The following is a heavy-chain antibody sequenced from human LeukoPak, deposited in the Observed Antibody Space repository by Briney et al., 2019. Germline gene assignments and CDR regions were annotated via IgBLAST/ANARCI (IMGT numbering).Heavy chain of an antibody. CDR3: AELGITMIGGV. V-gene: IGHV3-48*04. D-gene: IGHD3-10*02. Sequence: GGSLRLSCAASGFTFTYFGMHWVRQAPGKGLEWVSYISSSGSTIYYADSVKGRFTISRDNAKNSLYLQMNSLRAEDTAVYYCAELGITMIGGVWGKGTTVTISS. CDR2: ISSSGSTI. J-gene: IGHJ6*04. CDR1: GFTFTYFG.